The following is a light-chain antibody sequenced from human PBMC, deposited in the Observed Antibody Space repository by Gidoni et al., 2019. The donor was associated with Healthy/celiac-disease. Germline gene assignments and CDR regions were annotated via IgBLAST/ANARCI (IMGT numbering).Light chain of an antibody. Sequence: IQMTQSPSSLSASVGDRVSITCRASQSISSYLNWYQQKPGKAPKLLIYAASSLQSGVPSRFSGSGSGRDFTLTISSLQPEEFATYYCQQSYSTPPCTFGQGTKLEIK. V-gene: IGKV1-39*01. CDR1: QSISSY. CDR2: AAS. J-gene: IGKJ2*02. CDR3: QQSYSTPPCT.